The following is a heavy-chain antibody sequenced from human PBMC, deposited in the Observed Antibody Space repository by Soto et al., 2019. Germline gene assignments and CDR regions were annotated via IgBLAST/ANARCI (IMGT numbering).Heavy chain of an antibody. CDR1: GYSFTSYW. D-gene: IGHD5-12*01. J-gene: IGHJ6*02. Sequence: PGESLKISCKGSGYSFTSYWIGWVRQMPGKGLEWMGIIYPGDSDTRYGPSFQGQVTISADKSISTAYLQWSSLKASDTAMYYCARLFSGYDHYYYYYGMDVWGQGTTVTVSS. CDR2: IYPGDSDT. CDR3: ARLFSGYDHYYYYYGMDV. V-gene: IGHV5-51*01.